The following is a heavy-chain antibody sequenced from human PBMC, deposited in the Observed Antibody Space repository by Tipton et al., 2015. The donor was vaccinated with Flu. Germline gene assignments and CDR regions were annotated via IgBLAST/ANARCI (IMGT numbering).Heavy chain of an antibody. CDR2: LYHSGDT. CDR3: ARVGPDSRGLD. J-gene: IGHJ4*02. CDR1: GGSISSSSYY. V-gene: IGHV4-39*07. Sequence: TLSLTCTVSGGSISSSSYYWGWIRQPPGRGLQWIGMLYHSGDTYHNPSFRSRDTMSVDTSKNQFSLKLGSVTAADTAVYYCARVGPDSRGLDWGQGTRVTVSS. D-gene: IGHD3-22*01.